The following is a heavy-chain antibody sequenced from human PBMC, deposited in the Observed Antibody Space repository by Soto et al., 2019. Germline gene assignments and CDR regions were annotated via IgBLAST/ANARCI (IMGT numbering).Heavy chain of an antibody. CDR3: ARVGGSSGYYR. CDR2: ISAYNGNT. J-gene: IGHJ4*02. CDR1: GYTFTSYG. Sequence: ASVKVSCKASGYTFTSYGISWVRQAPGQGLEWMGWISAYNGNTNYAQKFQGRVTMTRDTSISTAYMELSRLRSDDTAVYYCARVGGSSGYYRWGQGTLVTVSS. D-gene: IGHD3-22*01. V-gene: IGHV1-18*04.